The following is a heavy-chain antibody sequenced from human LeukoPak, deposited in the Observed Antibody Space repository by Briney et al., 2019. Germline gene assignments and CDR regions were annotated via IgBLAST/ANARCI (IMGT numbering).Heavy chain of an antibody. Sequence: PSETLSLTCTVSGGSVSSGSYFWSWIRQPPGKGLEWIGYIYYSGSTNYNPPLKSRVTISVNTSKNQFSLKVNSVTAADTAIYYCARRGGSGRSFDYWGQGTLVTVSS. CDR1: GGSVSSGSYF. J-gene: IGHJ4*02. CDR2: IYYSGST. D-gene: IGHD3-10*01. CDR3: ARRGGSGRSFDY. V-gene: IGHV4-61*01.